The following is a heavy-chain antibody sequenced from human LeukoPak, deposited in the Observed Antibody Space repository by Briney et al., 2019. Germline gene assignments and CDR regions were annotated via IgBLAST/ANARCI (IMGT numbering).Heavy chain of an antibody. CDR2: ITSDGSTT. CDR1: GFTFSSYW. V-gene: IGHV3-74*01. J-gene: IGHJ3*02. CDR3: AKDRRAARPDAFDI. D-gene: IGHD6-6*01. Sequence: GGSLRLSCAASGFTFSSYWMHWVRQAPGKGLVWVSYITSDGSTTTYADSVKGRFTISRDNAKNTLYLQMNSLRAEDTAVYYCAKDRRAARPDAFDIWGQGTMVTVSS.